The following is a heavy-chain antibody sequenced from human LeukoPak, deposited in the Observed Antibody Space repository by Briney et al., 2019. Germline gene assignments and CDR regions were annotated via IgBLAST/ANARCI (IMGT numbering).Heavy chain of an antibody. V-gene: IGHV3-48*03. CDR1: GFSFSAFE. J-gene: IGHJ2*01. CDR2: ISRSAGSTT. D-gene: IGHD4-23*01. CDR3: ARNGGNSNWYFDL. Sequence: PGGSLRLSCAASGFSFSAFEMNWVRQAPGKGLEWVSYISRSAGSTTYYADSVKGRFTISRDNAKTSLFLQMNSLRVEDTALYYCARNGGNSNWYFDLWGRGTLVTVSS.